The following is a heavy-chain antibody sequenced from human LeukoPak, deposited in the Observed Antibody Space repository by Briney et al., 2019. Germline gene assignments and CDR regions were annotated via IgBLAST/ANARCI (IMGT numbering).Heavy chain of an antibody. D-gene: IGHD5-18*01. CDR3: ARNLSGITGYTYGRGIDY. CDR2: IKKDGSDK. J-gene: IGHJ4*02. CDR1: GFTFSSYW. V-gene: IGHV3-7*01. Sequence: GGSLRLSCAASGFTFSSYWMSWVRQAPGKGLEWVANIKKDGSDKYYVDSVKGRFTISRDNAKTSLYLQMNSLRAEGTAVYYCARNLSGITGYTYGRGIDYWGQGTLVTVSS.